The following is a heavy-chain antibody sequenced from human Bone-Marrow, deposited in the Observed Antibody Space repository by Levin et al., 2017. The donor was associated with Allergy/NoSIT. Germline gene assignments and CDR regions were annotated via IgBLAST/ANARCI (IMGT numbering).Heavy chain of an antibody. Sequence: GGSLRLSCAASGFTFSNHGIHWVRQAPGKGLEWVAAIIYDGTDKFYVDSVKGRFTISRDNSKNMVYLQMDSLRREDTAVYFCARDPSERLGKTSLNNWFDPWGQGTLVTVSS. J-gene: IGHJ5*02. CDR3: ARDPSERLGKTSLNNWFDP. D-gene: IGHD3-16*02. CDR2: IIYDGTDK. V-gene: IGHV3-30*03. CDR1: GFTFSNHG.